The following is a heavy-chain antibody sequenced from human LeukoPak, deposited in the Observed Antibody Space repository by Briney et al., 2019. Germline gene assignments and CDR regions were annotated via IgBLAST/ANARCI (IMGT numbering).Heavy chain of an antibody. D-gene: IGHD5-18*01. CDR2: IYPGDSDT. Sequence: GEFLKISCKGSGYSFTSYWIGWVRQMPGKGLEWMGIIYPGDSDTRYSPSFQGQVTISADKSISTAYLQWSSLKASDTAMYYCARNGYSYGYYMDVWGKGTTVTVSS. CDR1: GYSFTSYW. V-gene: IGHV5-51*01. CDR3: ARNGYSYGYYMDV. J-gene: IGHJ6*03.